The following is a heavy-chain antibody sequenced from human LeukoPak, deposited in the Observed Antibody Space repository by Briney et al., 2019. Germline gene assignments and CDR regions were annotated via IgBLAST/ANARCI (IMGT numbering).Heavy chain of an antibody. J-gene: IGHJ6*02. V-gene: IGHV3-64*01. CDR3: AREDVTIFGVATSPYYYYGMDV. D-gene: IGHD3-3*01. CDR2: ISSNGGST. CDR1: GFTFSSYA. Sequence: GGSLRLSCAASGFTFSSYAMHWVRQAPGKGLEYVSAISSNGGSTYYANSVKGRFTISRDNSKNTLYLQMGSLRAEDMAVYYCAREDVTIFGVATSPYYYYGMDVWGQGTTVTVSS.